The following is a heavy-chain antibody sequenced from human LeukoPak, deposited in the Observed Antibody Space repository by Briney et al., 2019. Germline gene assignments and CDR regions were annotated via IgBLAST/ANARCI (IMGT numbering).Heavy chain of an antibody. CDR3: ARERKVHYSSWYDY. D-gene: IGHD6-13*01. CDR2: IYYSGST. CDR1: GGSISSYY. J-gene: IGHJ4*02. V-gene: IGHV4-59*01. Sequence: SETLSLTCTVSGGSISSYYWSWIRQPPGKGLEWIGYIYYSGSTNYNPSLKSRVTISVDTSKNQFSLKLSSVTAADTAVYYCARERKVHYSSWYDYWSQGTLVTVSS.